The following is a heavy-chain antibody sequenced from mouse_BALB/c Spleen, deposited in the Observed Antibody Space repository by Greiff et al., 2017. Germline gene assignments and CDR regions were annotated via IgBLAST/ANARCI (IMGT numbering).Heavy chain of an antibody. V-gene: IGHV3-2*02. Sequence: EVKLQESGPGLVKPSQSLSLTCTVTGYSITSDYAWNWIRQFPGNKLEWMGYISYSGSTSYNPSLKSRISITRDTSKNQFFLQLNSVTTEDTATYYCAKGGHYFDYWGQGTTLTVSS. CDR1: GYSITSDYA. CDR2: ISYSGST. J-gene: IGHJ2*01. CDR3: AKGGHYFDY.